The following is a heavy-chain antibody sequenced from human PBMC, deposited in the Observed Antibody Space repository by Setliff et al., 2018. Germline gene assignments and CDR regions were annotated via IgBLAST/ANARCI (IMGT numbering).Heavy chain of an antibody. V-gene: IGHV4-4*07. CDR1: GGSIGSYC. CDR3: ARENIAAED. J-gene: IGHJ4*02. Sequence: SETLSLTCTVSGGSIGSYCWTWIRHSAGKGLEWIGRIYSRGNTNYNPSLKSRVTLSVDTSKNLFSLKMTSMTAADTAIYYCARENIAAEDWGQGTPVTVSS. D-gene: IGHD6-13*01. CDR2: IYSRGNT.